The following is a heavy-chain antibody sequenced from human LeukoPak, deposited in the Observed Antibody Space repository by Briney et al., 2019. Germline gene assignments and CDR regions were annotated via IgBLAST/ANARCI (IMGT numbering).Heavy chain of an antibody. CDR2: ISGSGGST. CDR3: AKQSKPSQWLVIAVAFDI. J-gene: IGHJ3*02. V-gene: IGHV3-23*01. CDR1: GFTFSSYD. Sequence: GGSLRLSCATSGFTFSSYDMSWVRQAPGKGLEWVSAISGSGGSTYYADSVKGRFTIPRDNSKNTLYLQMNSLRAEDTAVYYCAKQSKPSQWLVIAVAFDIWAEETMDSVSS. D-gene: IGHD6-19*01.